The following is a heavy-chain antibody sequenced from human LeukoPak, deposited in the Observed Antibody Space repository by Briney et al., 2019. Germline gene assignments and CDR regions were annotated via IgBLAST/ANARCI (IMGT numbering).Heavy chain of an antibody. CDR1: GFTFVNYA. V-gene: IGHV3-23*01. CDR2: ISSGGGTK. CDR3: ATEGSQPSNYHRSTYYDY. Sequence: GGSLRVSCAASGFTFVNYAMSWVRQAPGKGLEWVSVISSGGGTKYYADSVKGRFTVSGDDSKNTLSLQMDSLRAEDTAVYFCATEGSQPSNYHRSTYYDYWGRGTLVTVSS. J-gene: IGHJ4*02. D-gene: IGHD2/OR15-2a*01.